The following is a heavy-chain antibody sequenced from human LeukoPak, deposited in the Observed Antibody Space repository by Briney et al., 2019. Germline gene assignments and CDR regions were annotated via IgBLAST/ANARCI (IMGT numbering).Heavy chain of an antibody. CDR3: VRSGPLDI. J-gene: IGHJ3*02. CDR1: GFTFSRYW. V-gene: IGHV3-48*02. CDR2: ISSSSSTI. Sequence: GGSLRLSCTASGFTFSRYWMTWVRQAPGKGLEWVSYISSSSSTIYYADSVKGRFTISRDNAKNSLYLQMNSLRDEDTAVYYCVRSGPLDIWGQGTMVTVSS.